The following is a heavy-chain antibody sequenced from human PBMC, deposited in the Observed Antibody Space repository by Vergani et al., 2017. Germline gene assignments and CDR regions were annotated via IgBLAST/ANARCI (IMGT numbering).Heavy chain of an antibody. Sequence: QVQLQQWGGGLLKPSETLSLTCVVNGGSFPSYHWPWIRQSPGAGLEWVGDIEHTGRPDYNPSLKSRLTLSVNKSGHQFSLTLNSVTATDTSIYFCATVNTETNVHRYYCYYMDVWGQGTAVTVS. J-gene: IGHJ6*03. CDR1: GGSFPSYH. CDR3: ATVNTETNVHRYYCYYMDV. V-gene: IGHV4-34*01. CDR2: IEHTGRP. D-gene: IGHD4-11*01.